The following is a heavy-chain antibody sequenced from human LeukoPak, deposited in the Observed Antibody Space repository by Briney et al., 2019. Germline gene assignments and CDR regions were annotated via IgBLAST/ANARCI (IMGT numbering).Heavy chain of an antibody. J-gene: IGHJ6*02. Sequence: ASVKVSCKVSGYTLTELSMHWVRQAPGKGLEWMGGFDPEDCETIYAQKFQGRVTMTEDTSTDTAYMELSSLRSEDTAVYYCATGGRIAAAGLPSDYYYYGMDVWGQGTTVTVSS. D-gene: IGHD6-13*01. CDR3: ATGGRIAAAGLPSDYYYYGMDV. V-gene: IGHV1-24*01. CDR1: GYTLTELS. CDR2: FDPEDCET.